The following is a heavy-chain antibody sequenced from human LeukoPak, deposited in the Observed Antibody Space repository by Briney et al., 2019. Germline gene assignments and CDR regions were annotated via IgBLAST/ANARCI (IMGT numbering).Heavy chain of an antibody. D-gene: IGHD1-26*01. Sequence: GGSLRLSCAASGFTFSSYGMHWVRQAPGKGLEWVAVIWYDGSNKHYADSVKGRFTISRDNSKKTLFLQMNSLRAEDTAVYYCARDRKWELLGYFDYWGQGTLVTVSS. J-gene: IGHJ4*02. CDR1: GFTFSSYG. CDR3: ARDRKWELLGYFDY. V-gene: IGHV3-33*01. CDR2: IWYDGSNK.